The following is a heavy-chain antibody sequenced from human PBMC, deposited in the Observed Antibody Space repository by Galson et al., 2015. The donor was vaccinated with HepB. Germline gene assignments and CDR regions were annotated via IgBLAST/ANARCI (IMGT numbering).Heavy chain of an antibody. D-gene: IGHD3-9*01. CDR3: ARSYQGIDYDILTGYWGPDY. Sequence: QSGAEVKKPGESLRTSCKGSGYSFTSYWISWVRQMPGKGLEWMGRIDPSDSYTNYSPSFQGHVTISADKSISTAYLQWSSLKASDTAMYYCARSYQGIDYDILTGYWGPDYWGQGTLVTVSS. CDR2: IDPSDSYT. CDR1: GYSFTSYW. V-gene: IGHV5-10-1*01. J-gene: IGHJ4*02.